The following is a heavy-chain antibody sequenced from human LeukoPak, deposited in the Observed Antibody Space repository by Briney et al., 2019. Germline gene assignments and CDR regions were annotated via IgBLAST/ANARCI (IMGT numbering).Heavy chain of an antibody. Sequence: GASVKVSCKASGYTFTVYGISWVRQAPGQGLEWRGWISAYNCNTNYAQKLQGRITMTTDTSTSTAYKELRSLRSDDTAVHYCARESDGYHNHDAFDIWGQGTMATVSS. CDR2: ISAYNCNT. D-gene: IGHD5-24*01. CDR1: GYTFTVYG. CDR3: ARESDGYHNHDAFDI. V-gene: IGHV1-18*01. J-gene: IGHJ3*02.